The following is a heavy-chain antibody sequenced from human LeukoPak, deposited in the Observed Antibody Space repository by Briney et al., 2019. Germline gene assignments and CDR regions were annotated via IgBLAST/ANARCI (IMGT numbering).Heavy chain of an antibody. V-gene: IGHV3-74*01. CDR3: VGGYDPHY. J-gene: IGHJ4*02. D-gene: IGHD2-8*02. CDR1: GFTFSNFW. CDR2: INSDGSDT. Sequence: GGSLRLSCAASGFTFSNFWMHWVRQAPGKGLVWVSRINSDGSDTSYADSVKGRLTISRDNAKNTLYLQMDSLRAEDTAIYYCVGGYDPHYWGQGTLVTVSS.